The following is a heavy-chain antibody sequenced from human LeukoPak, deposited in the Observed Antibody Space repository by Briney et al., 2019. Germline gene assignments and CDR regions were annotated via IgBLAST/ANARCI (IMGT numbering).Heavy chain of an antibody. J-gene: IGHJ4*02. CDR1: GGTFSSYA. CDR2: IIPILGIA. CDR3: ARVDDPYGSGSYSQDY. D-gene: IGHD3-10*01. Sequence: ASVKVSCKASGGTFSSYAISWVRQAPGQGLEWMGRIIPILGIANYAQKLQGRLTMTTDTSTSTAYMELRSLRSDDTAVYYCARVDDPYGSGSYSQDYWGQGTLVTVSS. V-gene: IGHV1-69*04.